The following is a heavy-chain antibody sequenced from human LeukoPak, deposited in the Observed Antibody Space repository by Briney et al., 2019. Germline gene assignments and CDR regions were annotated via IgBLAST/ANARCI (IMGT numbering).Heavy chain of an antibody. V-gene: IGHV3-53*01. CDR1: GFTVSSNY. CDR3: ARDGPGWAFDY. Sequence: GGSLRLSCAASGFTVSSNYMSWVRQPPGKGLEWVSVIYSGGSTYYADSVKGRFTISRDNSKNTLYLQMNSLRAEDTAVYYCARDGPGWAFDYWGQGTLVTVSS. CDR2: IYSGGST. J-gene: IGHJ4*02. D-gene: IGHD1-14*01.